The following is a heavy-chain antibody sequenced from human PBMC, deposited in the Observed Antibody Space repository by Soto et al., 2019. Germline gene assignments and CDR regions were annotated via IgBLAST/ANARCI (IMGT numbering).Heavy chain of an antibody. D-gene: IGHD2-15*01. Sequence: PGGSLRLSCTASGFTFSDYEMNWVRQAPGKGLEWVSYITSGGRSIYYADSVKGRFIISRDNAENSLYLQMNSLRPEDTAVDYCVRRMASPDQWGQGTLVTVSS. CDR3: VRRMASPDQ. J-gene: IGHJ4*02. CDR2: ITSGGRSI. CDR1: GFTFSDYE. V-gene: IGHV3-48*03.